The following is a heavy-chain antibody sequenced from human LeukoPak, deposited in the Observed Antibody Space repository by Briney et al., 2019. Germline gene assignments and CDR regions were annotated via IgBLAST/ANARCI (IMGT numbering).Heavy chain of an antibody. CDR1: GFTFSTYS. J-gene: IGHJ1*01. V-gene: IGHV3-21*01. D-gene: IGHD6-19*01. CDR3: AREASYSSGWYYFQH. Sequence: PGGSLRLSCAASGFTFSTYSMNWVRQAPGKGLEWVSSISSSTIYTYYADSVKGRFTISRDNSKNTLYLQMNSLRAEDTAVYYCAREASYSSGWYYFQHWGQGTLVTVSS. CDR2: ISSSTIYT.